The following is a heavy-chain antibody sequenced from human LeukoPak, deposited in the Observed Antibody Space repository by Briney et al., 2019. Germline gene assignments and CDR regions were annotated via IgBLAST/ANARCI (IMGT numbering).Heavy chain of an antibody. CDR2: INHSGST. CDR1: GGSSSGYY. Sequence: PSETLSLTCAVYGGSSSGYYWSWIRQPPGKGLEWIGEINHSGSTNYNPSLKSRVTISVDTSKNQFSLKLSSVTAADTAVYYCARGGDYGDYGHTIDYWGQGTLVTVSS. D-gene: IGHD4-17*01. V-gene: IGHV4-34*01. J-gene: IGHJ4*02. CDR3: ARGGDYGDYGHTIDY.